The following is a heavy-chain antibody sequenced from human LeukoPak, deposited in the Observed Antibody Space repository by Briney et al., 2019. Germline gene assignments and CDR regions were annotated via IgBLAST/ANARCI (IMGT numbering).Heavy chain of an antibody. Sequence: GGSLSLSCAASGFTLSSNYMSWVRQAPGKGLEWVSLLDSGGSAFYADSMKGRFTISRDNSKNTLYLQMNSLRAEDTAVYYCATGRIQLWYAYWGHGTLVTVSS. CDR3: ATGRIQLWYAY. CDR1: GFTLSSNY. V-gene: IGHV3-53*01. CDR2: LDSGGSA. J-gene: IGHJ4*01. D-gene: IGHD5-18*01.